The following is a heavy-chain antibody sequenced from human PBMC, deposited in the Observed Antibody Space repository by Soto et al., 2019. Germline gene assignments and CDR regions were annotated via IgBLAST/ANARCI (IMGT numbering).Heavy chain of an antibody. V-gene: IGHV1-2*04. CDR2: INPNSGGT. CDR3: ARTPLHDFWGGWGGFGYGMDV. CDR1: GYTFTSYA. J-gene: IGHJ6*02. Sequence: GASVKVSCKASGYTFTSYATHRVRQAPGRRLEWMGWINPNSGGTNYAQKFQGWVTMTRDTSISTAYMELSRLRSDDTAVYYCARTPLHDFWGGWGGFGYGMDVWGQGTTVTVSS. D-gene: IGHD3-3*01.